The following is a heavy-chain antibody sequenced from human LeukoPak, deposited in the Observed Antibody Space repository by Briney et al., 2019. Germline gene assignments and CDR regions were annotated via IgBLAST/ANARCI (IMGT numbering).Heavy chain of an antibody. CDR1: GFTFSSYW. D-gene: IGHD7-27*01. Sequence: GGSLRLSCAASGFTFSSYWMSWVRQAPGKGLEWVGLIKSNTNGGTTAYAAPVKGRFTISRDDSKNTLYLQMDSLKTEDTGVYYCTTEYWGSNYWGQGTLVTVSS. J-gene: IGHJ4*02. CDR3: TTEYWGSNY. CDR2: IKSNTNGGTT. V-gene: IGHV3-15*05.